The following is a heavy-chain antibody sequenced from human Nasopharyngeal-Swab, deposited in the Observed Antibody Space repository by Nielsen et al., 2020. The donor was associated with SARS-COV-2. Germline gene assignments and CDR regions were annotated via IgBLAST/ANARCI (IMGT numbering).Heavy chain of an antibody. CDR1: GFTFSSYA. CDR3: ASGGLGGGAFDI. V-gene: IGHV3-30-3*01. D-gene: IGHD3-16*01. CDR2: ISYDGSNK. J-gene: IGHJ3*02. Sequence: WGSLRLSCAASGFTFSSYAMHWVRQAPGKGLEWVAVISYDGSNKYYADSVKGRFTISRDNSKNTLYLQMNSLRAEDTAVYYCASGGLGGGAFDIWGQGTMVTVSS.